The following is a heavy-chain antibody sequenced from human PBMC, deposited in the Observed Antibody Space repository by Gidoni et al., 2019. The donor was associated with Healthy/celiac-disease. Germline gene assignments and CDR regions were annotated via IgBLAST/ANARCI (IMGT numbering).Heavy chain of an antibody. D-gene: IGHD5-12*01. CDR1: GFTFSSYS. Sequence: EVQLVESGGGLVKPGGSLTLSWSASGFTFSSYSMTWVRPAPGTGLEWVSSISSSSSYIYYADSVKGRFTISRDNAKNSLYLQMNSLRAEDTAVYYCARGWLDDYGMDVWGQGTTVTVSS. J-gene: IGHJ6*02. V-gene: IGHV3-21*01. CDR2: ISSSSSYI. CDR3: ARGWLDDYGMDV.